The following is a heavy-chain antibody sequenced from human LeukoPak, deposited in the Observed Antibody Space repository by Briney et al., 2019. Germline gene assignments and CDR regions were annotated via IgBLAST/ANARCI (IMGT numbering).Heavy chain of an antibody. D-gene: IGHD2-15*01. CDR2: INPSGGST. J-gene: IGHJ4*02. CDR1: GYTFTSYY. CDR3: ARDPRTKYCSGGSCYSFYFDY. V-gene: IGHV1-46*01. Sequence: ASVKVSCKASGYTFTSYYMHWVRQAPGQGREWMGIINPSGGSTSYAQKFQGRVTMTRDTSTSTVYMELSSLRSEDTAVYYCARDPRTKYCSGGSCYSFYFDYWGQGTLVTVSS.